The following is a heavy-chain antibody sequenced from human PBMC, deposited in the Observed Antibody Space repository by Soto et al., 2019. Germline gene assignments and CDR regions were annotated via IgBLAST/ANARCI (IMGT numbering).Heavy chain of an antibody. D-gene: IGHD6-19*01. Sequence: QVQLVESGGGVVQPGRSLRLSCAASGFTFSSYAMHWVRQAPGKGLEWVAVISYDGSNKYYADSVKGRFTISRDNSKNTLYLQMNSLRAEDTAVYYCARDRRAVAEYYFDYWGQGTLVTVSS. CDR2: ISYDGSNK. CDR3: ARDRRAVAEYYFDY. CDR1: GFTFSSYA. V-gene: IGHV3-30-3*01. J-gene: IGHJ4*02.